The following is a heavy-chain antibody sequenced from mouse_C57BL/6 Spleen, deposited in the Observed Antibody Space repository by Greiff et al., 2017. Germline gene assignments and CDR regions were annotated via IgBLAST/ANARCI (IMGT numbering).Heavy chain of an antibody. V-gene: IGHV1-80*01. J-gene: IGHJ2*01. CDR1: GYAFSSYW. Sequence: QVQLQQSGAELVKPGASVKISCKASGYAFSSYWMNWVKQRPGKGLEWIGQIYPGDGDTNYNGKFKGKATLTADKSSSTAYMQLSSLTSEDSAVYFCACASTYYDYDGGYFDYWGQGTTLTVSS. D-gene: IGHD2-4*01. CDR2: IYPGDGDT. CDR3: ACASTYYDYDGGYFDY.